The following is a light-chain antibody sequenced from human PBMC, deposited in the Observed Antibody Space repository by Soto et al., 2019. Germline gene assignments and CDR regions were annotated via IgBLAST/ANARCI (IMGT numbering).Light chain of an antibody. CDR2: DVN. Sequence: QSALTQPASVSGSPGQSITISCTGTSGDNGLYNFVSWYQQHSGRAPKLMIYDVNNRPSGVSDRFSGSKSGNTASLTISGFQAEDEADYYCCSYTSTTAYVFGTGTKVTVL. CDR3: CSYTSTTAYV. V-gene: IGLV2-14*03. J-gene: IGLJ1*01. CDR1: SGDNGLYNF.